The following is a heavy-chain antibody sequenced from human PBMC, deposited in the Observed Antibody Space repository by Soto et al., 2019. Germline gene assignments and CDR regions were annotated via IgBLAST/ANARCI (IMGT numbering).Heavy chain of an antibody. D-gene: IGHD3-3*01. CDR3: AIRIFAVEY. Sequence: EVQLLESGGGLVQPGGSLRLSCAASGFTFSAYAMSWVRQAPGKGLEWVSAISGTSPSTYYADSVQGRFTISRDSSMKTLFLQMNTLRAEDTAVYFCAIRIFAVEYWGQGTQVTVSS. J-gene: IGHJ4*02. CDR1: GFTFSAYA. V-gene: IGHV3-23*01. CDR2: ISGTSPST.